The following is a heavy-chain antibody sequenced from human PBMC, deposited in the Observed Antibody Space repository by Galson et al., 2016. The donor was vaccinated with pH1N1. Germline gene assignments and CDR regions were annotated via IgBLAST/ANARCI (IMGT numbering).Heavy chain of an antibody. V-gene: IGHV1-18*01. J-gene: IGHJ4*02. CDR1: GYTFTSYG. D-gene: IGHD3-10*01. Sequence: SVKVSCKAPGYTFTSYGISWVRQAPGQGLEWMGWINPYTGDTNYAQKLLGRVTMTTDTSTSTAYMELRSLRSDDTAVYYCACMVRGDYFDYWGQGTLVTVSP. CDR3: ACMVRGDYFDY. CDR2: INPYTGDT.